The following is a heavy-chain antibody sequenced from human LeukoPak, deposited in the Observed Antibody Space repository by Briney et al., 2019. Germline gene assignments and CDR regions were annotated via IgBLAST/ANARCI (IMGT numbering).Heavy chain of an antibody. D-gene: IGHD2-2*03. V-gene: IGHV3-66*01. Sequence: GGSLRLSCAASGFTLSTNYMSWVRRAPGKGLEWVADMYNDANHGSTYYADSVNGRFTISRDNFKNTLYLQMNTLRAEDTAVYYCARENGYCSTTGCPSGYWGRGTLVTVSS. J-gene: IGHJ4*02. CDR3: ARENGYCSTTGCPSGY. CDR1: GFTLSTNY. CDR2: MYNDANHGST.